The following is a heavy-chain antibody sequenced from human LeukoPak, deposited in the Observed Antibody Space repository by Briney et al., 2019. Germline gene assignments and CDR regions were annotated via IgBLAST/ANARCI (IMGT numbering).Heavy chain of an antibody. D-gene: IGHD2-8*01. J-gene: IGHJ4*02. Sequence: ASVTVSCTASDYTFTNYGVSWVRQAPGQGLEWMGWISAYNGKTYYAQKFQGRVTVTTDTSTSTAYMDLRSLRSDDTAVYYCARTNLDCKNGVCYDYWGQGTPVTVSS. CDR2: ISAYNGKT. CDR3: ARTNLDCKNGVCYDY. CDR1: DYTFTNYG. V-gene: IGHV1-18*01.